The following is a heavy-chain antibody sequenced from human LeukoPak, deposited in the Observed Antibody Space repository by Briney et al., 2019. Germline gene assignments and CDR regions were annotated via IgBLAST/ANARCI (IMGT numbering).Heavy chain of an antibody. CDR1: GFTFSNYV. CDR3: AKGRYHGSGSHLNSHDY. CDR2: ISGSGDST. D-gene: IGHD3-10*01. J-gene: IGHJ4*02. Sequence: GGSLRLSCAASGFTFSNYVMSWVRQAPGKGLEWVSLISGSGDSTYYADSVKGRFTISRDNSKNTLYLQTNSLRAEDTAVYSCAKGRYHGSGSHLNSHDYWGQGTLVTVSS. V-gene: IGHV3-23*01.